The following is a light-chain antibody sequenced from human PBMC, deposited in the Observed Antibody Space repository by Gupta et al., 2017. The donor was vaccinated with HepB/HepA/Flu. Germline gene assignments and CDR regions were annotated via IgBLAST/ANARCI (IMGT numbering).Light chain of an antibody. V-gene: IGKV1-5*03. CDR1: QSISDW. Sequence: DIQMTQSPSTLSASVGDRVTITCRASQSISDWLAWYQQKPGQAPKLLIYEASSLERGDTARFSGSGSGTEFTLTINNLQPDDFATYYCQQDRSYSPTFGQGTKVEIK. J-gene: IGKJ1*01. CDR3: QQDRSYSPT. CDR2: EAS.